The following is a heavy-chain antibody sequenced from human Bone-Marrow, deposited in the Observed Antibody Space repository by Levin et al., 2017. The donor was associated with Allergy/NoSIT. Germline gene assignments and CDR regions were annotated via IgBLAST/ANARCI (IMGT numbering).Heavy chain of an antibody. Sequence: SGPTLVKPTETLTLTCTVSGFSLSNARMGVSWIRQPPGKALEWLAHIFSNDEKSYSTSLKSRLTISKDTSKSQVVLTMTNMDPVDTATYYCARTLRIAAAGTADREVDYYYYYGMDVWGQGTTVTVSS. J-gene: IGHJ6*02. CDR1: GFSLSNARMG. CDR3: ARTLRIAAAGTADREVDYYYYYGMDV. V-gene: IGHV2-26*01. CDR2: IFSNDEK. D-gene: IGHD6-13*01.